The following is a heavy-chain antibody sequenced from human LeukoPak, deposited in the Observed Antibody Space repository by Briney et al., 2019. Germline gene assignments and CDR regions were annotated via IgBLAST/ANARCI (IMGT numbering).Heavy chain of an antibody. D-gene: IGHD2-2*01. V-gene: IGHV3-23*01. CDR3: ATGSTQLFPDY. CDR1: GFAFRSFA. J-gene: IGHJ4*02. Sequence: GGSLRLSCAASGFAFRSFAMSWVRQAPGKGLEWVSGISDRSGSTYYADSVKGRFIISRDNSKNTLYLQMNSLRAEDTAVYYCATGSTQLFPDYWGQGTLVTVSS. CDR2: ISDRSGST.